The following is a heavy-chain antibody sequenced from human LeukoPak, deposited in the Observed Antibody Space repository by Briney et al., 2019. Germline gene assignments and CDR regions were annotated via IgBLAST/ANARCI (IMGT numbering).Heavy chain of an antibody. V-gene: IGHV3-30-3*01. Sequence: GGSLRLSCAASGFTFSSYAMHWVRQAPGKGLEWVAVISYDGSNKYYADSVKGRFTISRDNAKNSLYLQMNSLRAEDTAVYYCARDDDYVWGSYRLPIDYWGQGTLVTVSS. CDR2: ISYDGSNK. CDR3: ARDDDYVWGSYRLPIDY. CDR1: GFTFSSYA. J-gene: IGHJ4*02. D-gene: IGHD3-16*02.